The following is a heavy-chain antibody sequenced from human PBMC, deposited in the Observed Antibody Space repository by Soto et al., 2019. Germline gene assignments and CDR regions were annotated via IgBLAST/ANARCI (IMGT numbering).Heavy chain of an antibody. J-gene: IGHJ5*02. V-gene: IGHV4-39*01. CDR3: ARHSDCSGGSCYSEYLAIGNWFDP. CDR1: GGSISSNKYY. D-gene: IGHD2-15*01. CDR2: IYYSGST. Sequence: SETLSLTCTVSGGSISSNKYYWGWIRQPPGKGLEWIGSIYYSGSTYYNPSLKSRVTISVDTSKNQFSLKLSSVTAADTAVYYCARHSDCSGGSCYSEYLAIGNWFDPWGQGTLVTVSS.